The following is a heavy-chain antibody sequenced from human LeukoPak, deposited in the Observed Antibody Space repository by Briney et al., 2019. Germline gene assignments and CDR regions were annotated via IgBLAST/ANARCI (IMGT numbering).Heavy chain of an antibody. V-gene: IGHV3-23*01. CDR3: AEGGSGWYVGLFDY. Sequence: PGGSLRLSCAASGFTFSSSAMSWVRQAPGKGLECVSVISGSGGSTYYADSVKGRFTISRDNSKSTLYLQMNSLRAEDTAVYYCAEGGSGWYVGLFDYWGQGTLVTVSS. CDR2: ISGSGGST. D-gene: IGHD6-19*01. CDR1: GFTFSSSA. J-gene: IGHJ4*02.